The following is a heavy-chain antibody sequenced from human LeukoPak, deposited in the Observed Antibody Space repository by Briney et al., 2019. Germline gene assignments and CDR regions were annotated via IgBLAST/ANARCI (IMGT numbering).Heavy chain of an antibody. CDR1: GGSISSGSYY. CDR3: ARGSSNDSSGYYTHFDY. V-gene: IGHV4-61*02. CDR2: IYTSGST. J-gene: IGHJ4*02. D-gene: IGHD3-22*01. Sequence: SETLSLTCTVSGGSISSGSYYWSWIRQPAGKGLEWIGRIYTSGSTNYNPSLKSRVTISVDTSKNQFSLKLSSVTAADTAVYYCARGSSNDSSGYYTHFDYWGQGTLVTVSS.